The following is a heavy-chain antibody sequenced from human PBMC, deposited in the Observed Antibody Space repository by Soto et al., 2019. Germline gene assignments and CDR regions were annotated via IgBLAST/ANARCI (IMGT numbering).Heavy chain of an antibody. J-gene: IGHJ6*02. D-gene: IGHD1-1*01. Sequence: QVQLQESGPGLVKPSGTLSLTCAVSGGSISSSNWWSWVRQPPGKGLEWIGEIYHSGSTNYNPSPESPVTQSVDKSKNPFARKLSSVTAADTAVYYCARERYNHYYYGMDVWGQGTTVTVSS. CDR3: ARERYNHYYYGMDV. V-gene: IGHV4-4*02. CDR1: GGSISSSNW. CDR2: IYHSGST.